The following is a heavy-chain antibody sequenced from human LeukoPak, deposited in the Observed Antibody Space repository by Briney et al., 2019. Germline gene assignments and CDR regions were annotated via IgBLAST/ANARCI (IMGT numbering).Heavy chain of an antibody. V-gene: IGHV4-59*01. J-gene: IGHJ6*02. CDR1: GGSISSYY. D-gene: IGHD5-18*01. CDR3: ARGNTAMVPGYYYYGMDV. CDR2: IYYSGST. Sequence: KLSETLSLTCTVSGGSISSYYWSWIRQPPGKGLEWIGYIYYSGSTNYNPSLKSRVTISVDTSKNQFSLKLSSVTAADTAVYYCARGNTAMVPGYYYYGMDVWGQGTTVTVSS.